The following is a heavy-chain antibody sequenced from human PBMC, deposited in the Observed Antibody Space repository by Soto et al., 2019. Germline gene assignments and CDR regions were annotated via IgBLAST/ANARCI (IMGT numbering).Heavy chain of an antibody. Sequence: EVQLVESGGGLVQPGGSLRLSCGASGFTFSSYSINWVRQAPGKGLEWFSYITSDSSTISYADSVKGRFTVSRDNAKNSLYLQMIILRHEDTALYFCARVGRAVYGMDVWGQGTSVTVSS. CDR1: GFTFSSYS. D-gene: IGHD6-19*01. J-gene: IGHJ6*02. CDR2: ITSDSSTI. CDR3: ARVGRAVYGMDV. V-gene: IGHV3-48*02.